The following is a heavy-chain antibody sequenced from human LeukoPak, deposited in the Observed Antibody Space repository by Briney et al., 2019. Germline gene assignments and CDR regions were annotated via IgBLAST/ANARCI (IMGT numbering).Heavy chain of an antibody. J-gene: IGHJ4*02. D-gene: IGHD6-13*01. CDR2: IYHSGST. CDR1: GGSISSSNW. CDR3: ARAPYSSSWYHAWVAVAGTGYFDY. Sequence: SETLSLTCAVSGGSISSSNWWSWVRQPPGKGLEWIGEIYHSGSTNYNPSLKSRVTISVDKSKNQFSLKLSSVTAADTAVYYCARAPYSSSWYHAWVAVAGTGYFDYWGQGTLVTVSS. V-gene: IGHV4-4*02.